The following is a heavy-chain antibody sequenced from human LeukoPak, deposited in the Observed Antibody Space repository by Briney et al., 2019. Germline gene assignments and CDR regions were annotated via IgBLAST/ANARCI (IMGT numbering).Heavy chain of an antibody. Sequence: NPGGSLRLSCAASGFTFSDYYMSWIRQAPGKGLEWVSYISSSGNTIYYADSVKGRFTISRDNAKNSLYLQMNSLRAEDTAVYYCARGSVGAYYYGMDVWGQGTTVTVSS. J-gene: IGHJ6*02. CDR2: ISSSGNTI. D-gene: IGHD1-26*01. V-gene: IGHV3-11*04. CDR3: ARGSVGAYYYGMDV. CDR1: GFTFSDYY.